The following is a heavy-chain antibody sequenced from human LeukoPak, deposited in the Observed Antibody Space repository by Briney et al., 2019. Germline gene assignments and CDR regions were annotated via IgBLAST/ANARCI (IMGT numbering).Heavy chain of an antibody. Sequence: PGGSLRLSCEASGFTLSSYWMTWVRQAPGKGLEWLANIKYDGSNKFYAASVKGRFTISRDNARNSLYLQMNSLRVEDTALYYCGTSLDAAINTGGQGVLVTVSS. CDR2: IKYDGSNK. J-gene: IGHJ4*02. CDR1: GFTLSSYW. V-gene: IGHV3-7*01. CDR3: GTSLDAAINT. D-gene: IGHD5-18*01.